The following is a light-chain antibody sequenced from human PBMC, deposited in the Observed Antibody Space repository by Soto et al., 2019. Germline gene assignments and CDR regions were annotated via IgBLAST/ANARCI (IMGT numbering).Light chain of an antibody. Sequence: QSALTRPASVSGSPGQSMTISCTGSSSDVGGYNYVSWYQQHPGKAPKLMIYDVSYRPSGVSNRFSGSKSGNTASLTISGLQAEDEADYYCSSYTSSRTYVFGTGTKLTVL. CDR2: DVS. CDR3: SSYTSSRTYV. V-gene: IGLV2-14*03. J-gene: IGLJ1*01. CDR1: SSDVGGYNY.